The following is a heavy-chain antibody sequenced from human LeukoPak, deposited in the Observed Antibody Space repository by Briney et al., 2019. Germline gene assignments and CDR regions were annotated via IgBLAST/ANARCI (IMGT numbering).Heavy chain of an antibody. V-gene: IGHV3-48*01. J-gene: IGHJ4*02. CDR1: GYTFSTYS. CDR3: ARDNAGYDY. CDR2: ISSSSNTI. Sequence: GGSLRLSCPVSGYTFSTYSVKWARQAPGKGLEWVSHISSSSNTIYYADSVKGRFTISRDNAKNSLYLQMNSLRAEDTAVYYCARDNAGYDYWGQGTLVTVSS. D-gene: IGHD5-12*01.